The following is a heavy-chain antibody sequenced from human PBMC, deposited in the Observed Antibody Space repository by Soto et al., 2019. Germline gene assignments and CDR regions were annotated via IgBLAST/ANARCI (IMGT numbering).Heavy chain of an antibody. V-gene: IGHV1-69*06. D-gene: IGHD3-22*01. CDR2: IIPFFGTP. Sequence: QVLLVQSGAEVKKPGSSVKVSCKLSGATFSSYAMSWVRQAPGPGLEWIGGIIPFFGTPNYAQKFQGRVTITADTSTAPSYMALSSLRSDDTAVYYCARDKGAYYSHLVYWGQGTLVTVSS. CDR3: ARDKGAYYSHLVY. J-gene: IGHJ4*02. CDR1: GATFSSYA.